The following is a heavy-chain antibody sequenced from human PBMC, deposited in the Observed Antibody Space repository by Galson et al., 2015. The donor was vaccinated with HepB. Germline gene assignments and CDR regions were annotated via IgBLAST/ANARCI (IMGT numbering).Heavy chain of an antibody. CDR2: IYYSGST. V-gene: IGHV4-59*01. CDR1: GGSISSYY. J-gene: IGHJ6*03. Sequence: ETLSLTCTVSGGSISSYYWSWIRQPPGKGLEWIGYIYYSGSTNYNPSLKSRVTISVDTSKNQFSLKLSSVTAADTAVYYCARLITIFGVDPPSPHYYYYMDVWGKGTTVTVSS. D-gene: IGHD3-3*01. CDR3: ARLITIFGVDPPSPHYYYYMDV.